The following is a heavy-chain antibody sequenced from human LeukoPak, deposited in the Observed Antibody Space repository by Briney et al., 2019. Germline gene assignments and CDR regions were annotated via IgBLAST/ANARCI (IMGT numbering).Heavy chain of an antibody. CDR2: IYYSGST. J-gene: IGHJ4*02. CDR1: GGSISSSSYY. D-gene: IGHD6-19*01. Sequence: SETLSLTCTVSGGSISSSSYYWGWIRQPPGKGLEWIGSIYYSGSTYYNPSLKSRVTISVDTSKNQFSLKLSSVTAADTAVYYCARDGWRYDYFDYWGQGTLVTVSS. V-gene: IGHV4-39*07. CDR3: ARDGWRYDYFDY.